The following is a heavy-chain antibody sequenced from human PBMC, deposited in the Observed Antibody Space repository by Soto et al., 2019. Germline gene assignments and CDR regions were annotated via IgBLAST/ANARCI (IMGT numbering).Heavy chain of an antibody. Sequence: SETLSLTCTVSGGSVSSNYWTWIRQPAGKGLEWIGRMYISGSTDYNPSLRGRVTMSVDTSKNHFSLTLTSVTAADTAVYYCARERAAPSWIDPWGRGKMVTVSS. CDR3: ARERAAPSWIDP. CDR1: GGSVSSNY. V-gene: IGHV4-4*07. D-gene: IGHD6-6*01. J-gene: IGHJ5*02. CDR2: MYISGST.